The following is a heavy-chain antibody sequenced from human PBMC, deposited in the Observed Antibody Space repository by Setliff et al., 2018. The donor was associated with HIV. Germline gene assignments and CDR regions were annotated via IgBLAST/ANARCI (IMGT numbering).Heavy chain of an antibody. CDR1: GGSITNYY. CDR2: IYFSGNT. CDR3: ARESVGYYDTSGFFN. J-gene: IGHJ4*02. Sequence: SETLSLTCTVSGGSITNYYWSWIRQPPGKGLEWIGYIYFSGNTNYNPSLKSRVYISVDTSKKQFSLRLSSVTAADTAVYFCARESVGYYDTSGFFNWGQGTLVTVSS. V-gene: IGHV4-59*01. D-gene: IGHD3-22*01.